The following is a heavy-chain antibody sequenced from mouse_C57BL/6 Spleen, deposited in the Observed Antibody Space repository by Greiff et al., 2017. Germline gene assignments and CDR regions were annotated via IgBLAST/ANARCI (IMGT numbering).Heavy chain of an antibody. D-gene: IGHD2-1*01. Sequence: QVQLQQPGAELVRPGSSVKLSCKASGYTFTSYWMHWVKQRPIQGLEWIGNIDPSDSETHYNQKFKDKATLTVDKSSSTAYMQLSSLTSEDSAVYYCARPTIYHGYAMDYWGQGTSVTVSS. V-gene: IGHV1-52*01. CDR1: GYTFTSYW. J-gene: IGHJ4*01. CDR3: ARPTIYHGYAMDY. CDR2: IDPSDSET.